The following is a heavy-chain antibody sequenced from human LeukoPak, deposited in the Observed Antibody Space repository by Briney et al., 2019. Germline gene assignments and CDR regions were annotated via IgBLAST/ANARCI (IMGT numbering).Heavy chain of an antibody. CDR1: GFTFSRYE. CDR3: ARGPAYFDY. Sequence: HPGGSLRLSCAASGFTFSRYEMNWVRQAPGKGLEWVSYIGSSDSTIYYADSVKGRFTISRDNAKNSLYLQMNSLRAEDTAIYYCARGPAYFDYWGQGALVTVSS. V-gene: IGHV3-48*03. CDR2: IGSSDSTI. J-gene: IGHJ4*02.